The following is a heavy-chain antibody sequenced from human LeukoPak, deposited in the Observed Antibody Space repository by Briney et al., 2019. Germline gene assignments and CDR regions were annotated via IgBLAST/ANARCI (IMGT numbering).Heavy chain of an antibody. CDR2: ISAYNSNT. CDR1: GYTFIDSY. Sequence: GASVKVSCKTSGYTFIDSYIRWVRQAPGQGLEWMGWISAYNSNTNYAQKFQGRVTLTTDTSTSTAYMELRSLRSDDTAVYYCARDLIVIIPTAVAGAFDIWGQGTMVTVSS. V-gene: IGHV1-18*04. CDR3: ARDLIVIIPTAVAGAFDI. J-gene: IGHJ3*02. D-gene: IGHD2-2*01.